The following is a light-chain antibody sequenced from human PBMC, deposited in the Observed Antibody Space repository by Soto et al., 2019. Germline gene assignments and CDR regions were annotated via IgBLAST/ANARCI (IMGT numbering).Light chain of an antibody. CDR3: QQYGSTPPT. V-gene: IGKV3-20*01. CDR2: GVS. CDR1: QSVRSSY. J-gene: IGKJ1*01. Sequence: EIVLTQSPGTLSLSPGERATLSCRASQSVRSSYLAWYQQKPGQAPRLLIYGVSSRATGIPDRFSGSGSGTDFTLTSSRLEPEDFAVQSWQQYGSTPPTFGQGTKVEIK.